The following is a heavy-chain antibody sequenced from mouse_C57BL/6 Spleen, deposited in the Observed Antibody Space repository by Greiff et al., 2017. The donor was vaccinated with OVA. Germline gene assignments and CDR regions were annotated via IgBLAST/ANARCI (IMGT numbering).Heavy chain of an antibody. D-gene: IGHD1-1*01. CDR1: GYSITSGYY. Sequence: DVQLQESGPGLVKPSQSLSLTCSVTGYSITSGYYWNWIRQFPGNKLEWMGYISYDGRNNYNPSLKNRISITRDTSKNQFFLKFNSVTTEDTAPYYFARAPVRGGSFFDYWGQGTTLTVSS. J-gene: IGHJ2*01. CDR2: ISYDGRN. V-gene: IGHV3-6*01. CDR3: ARAPVRGGSFFDY.